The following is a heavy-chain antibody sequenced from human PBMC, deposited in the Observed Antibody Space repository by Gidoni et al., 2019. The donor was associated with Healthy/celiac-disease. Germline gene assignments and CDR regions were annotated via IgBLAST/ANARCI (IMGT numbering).Heavy chain of an antibody. V-gene: IGHV3-53*02. CDR3: ARVRTTAELNWFDP. CDR2: IYSGGST. D-gene: IGHD4-17*01. J-gene: IGHJ5*02. CDR1: GFTVSSNY. Sequence: EVQLVETGGGLIQPGGSLRLSCAASGFTVSSNYMSWVRQAPGKGREWFAVIYSGGSTYYADSVKGRFTISRDNSKNTLYLQMNSLRAEDTAVYYCARVRTTAELNWFDPWGQGTLVTVSS.